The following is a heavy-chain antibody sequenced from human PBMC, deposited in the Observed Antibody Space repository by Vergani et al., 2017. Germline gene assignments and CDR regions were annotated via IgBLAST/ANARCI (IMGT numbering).Heavy chain of an antibody. Sequence: EVQLVQSGAEVQKPGESLKISCKGSGYSFTSYWIGWVRQMPGKGLEWMGIIYPGDSDTRYSPSFQGQVTISADKSISTAYLQWSSLKASDTAMDYCARLGYCSGGSCWNYYGMDVWGQGTTVTVSS. CDR3: ARLGYCSGGSCWNYYGMDV. J-gene: IGHJ6*02. CDR1: GYSFTSYW. CDR2: IYPGDSDT. V-gene: IGHV5-51*01. D-gene: IGHD2-15*01.